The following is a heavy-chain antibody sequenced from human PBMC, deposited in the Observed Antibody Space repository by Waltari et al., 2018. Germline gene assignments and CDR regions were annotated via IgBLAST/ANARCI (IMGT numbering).Heavy chain of an antibody. CDR3: ATVARMAIDWLDP. Sequence: EVQLVETGGGLIQPGGSLRLSCAASGFTVSSNYMSWVRQAPGKGLEWVSVIYSGGSTYYADSVKGRFTISRDNSKNTLYLQMNSLRSEDTAVYYCATVARMAIDWLDPWGQGTLVTVSS. J-gene: IGHJ5*02. CDR1: GFTVSSNY. CDR2: IYSGGST. D-gene: IGHD2-2*03. V-gene: IGHV3-53*05.